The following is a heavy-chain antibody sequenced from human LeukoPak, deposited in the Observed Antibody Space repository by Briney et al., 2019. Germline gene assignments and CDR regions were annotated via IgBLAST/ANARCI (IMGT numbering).Heavy chain of an antibody. CDR1: GGSISSYY. V-gene: IGHV4-4*09. CDR3: ARLVKGYYDSSGYYHPSGYFDY. J-gene: IGHJ4*02. Sequence: SETLSLTCTVSGGSISSYYWSWIRQPPGKGLEWIGYIYTSGSTNYNPYLKSRVTISVDTSKNQFSLKLSSVTAADTAVYYCARLVKGYYDSSGYYHPSGYFDYWGQGTLVTVSS. D-gene: IGHD3-22*01. CDR2: IYTSGST.